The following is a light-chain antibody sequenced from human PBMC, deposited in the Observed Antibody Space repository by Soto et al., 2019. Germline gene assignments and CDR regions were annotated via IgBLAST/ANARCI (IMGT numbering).Light chain of an antibody. CDR2: AAS. CDR1: QGISRS. V-gene: IGKV1D-12*01. J-gene: IGKJ5*01. CDR3: QQADTFPIT. Sequence: DIQMTHSPSSVSASVGDRVTISCPASQGISRSLAWYQQKPGKAPKLLIYAASSLQSGVPSRFSGSGFGTDFTLTISSLQPEDSAIYYCQQADTFPITLGQGTRLEI.